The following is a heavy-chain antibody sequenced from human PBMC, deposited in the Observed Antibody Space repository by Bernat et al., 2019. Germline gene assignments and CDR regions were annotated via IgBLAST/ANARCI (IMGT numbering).Heavy chain of an antibody. CDR2: ISHSGTT. CDR3: AGGPITTGTSGWWWFDP. D-gene: IGHD4-17*01. Sequence: QVQLQQWGAGLLKPSETLSLTCAVYGGSFSGYYWSWIRQPPGEGLEWIGEISHSGTTNYNPSLKSRLTMSVDTSKNQYSLKVSSVTAADTAVYYCAGGPITTGTSGWWWFDPWGQGILVTVSS. CDR1: GGSFSGYY. V-gene: IGHV4-34*01. J-gene: IGHJ5*02.